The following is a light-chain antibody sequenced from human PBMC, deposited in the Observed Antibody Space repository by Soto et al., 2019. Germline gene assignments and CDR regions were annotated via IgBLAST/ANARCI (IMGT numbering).Light chain of an antibody. CDR2: GAS. V-gene: IGKV3-15*01. CDR3: LQYHNLWA. J-gene: IGKJ1*01. CDR1: QSVSSN. Sequence: EIVMTQSPATLSVPPGERATLSCRASQSVSSNLAWYQQKPGQAPRLLIYGASTRATGIPARFSGSGSGTEFTLTISSLQSEDFTVYSCLQYHNLWAFGQGTKVDIK.